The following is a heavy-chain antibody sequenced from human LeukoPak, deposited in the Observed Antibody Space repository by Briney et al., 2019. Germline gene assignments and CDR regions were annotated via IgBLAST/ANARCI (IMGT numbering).Heavy chain of an antibody. Sequence: GDSLRPSCGTSGFTFNIYPMTWVRQSPGKGLEWVSTIGTRGDTYYADSVKGRFTISRDDSKNTLYLQMHSLGAEDTAVYYCAKSRVVDRRGYFDYWGQGTLVTVSS. CDR3: AKSRVVDRRGYFDY. J-gene: IGHJ4*02. V-gene: IGHV3-23*01. CDR2: IGTRGDT. CDR1: GFTFNIYP. D-gene: IGHD2-15*01.